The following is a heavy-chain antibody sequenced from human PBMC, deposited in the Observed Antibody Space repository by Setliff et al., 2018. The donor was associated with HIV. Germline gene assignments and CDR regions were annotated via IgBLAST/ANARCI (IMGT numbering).Heavy chain of an antibody. CDR3: ARPPSYYDFWSGYYIPGAFDI. D-gene: IGHD3-3*01. J-gene: IGHJ3*02. V-gene: IGHV3-7*03. CDR1: EFTFNTYW. Sequence: GESLTISCAASEFTFNTYWMSWVRQGPGKGLEWVASIKEDGSEKDYVDSVKGRFTISRDNTNNSVFLQMNSLRAEDTAVYYCARPPSYYDFWSGYYIPGAFDIWGQGTMVTVSS. CDR2: IKEDGSEK.